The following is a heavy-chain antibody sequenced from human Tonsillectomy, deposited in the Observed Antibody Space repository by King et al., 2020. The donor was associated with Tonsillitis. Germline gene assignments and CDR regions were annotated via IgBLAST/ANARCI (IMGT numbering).Heavy chain of an antibody. CDR3: AGGGNYLGNFYYYMDV. Sequence: VQLVESGAEVKKPGSSVKVSCKASGGTFSTYAISWVRQAPGQGLEWVGGIMPIFGAPDYAQKFRDRVKVSADQSTSTAYMELSSLRSEDTAMDYCAGGGNYLGNFYYYMDVWGKGTPVIVSS. J-gene: IGHJ6*03. V-gene: IGHV1-69*01. D-gene: IGHD4-23*01. CDR2: IMPIFGAP. CDR1: GGTFSTYA.